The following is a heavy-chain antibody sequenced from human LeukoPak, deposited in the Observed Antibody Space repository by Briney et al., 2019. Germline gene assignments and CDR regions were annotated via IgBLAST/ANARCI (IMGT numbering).Heavy chain of an antibody. CDR2: ISASGGST. CDR3: ARDYEYYYGSGKGGGLDY. Sequence: GGSLRLSCAASGFIFSSYSMNWVRQAPGKGLEWVSAISASGGSTYYADSVKGRFTISRDNAKNTLYLQMNSLRAEDTAVYYCARDYEYYYGSGKGGGLDYWGQGTLVTVSS. CDR1: GFIFSSYS. J-gene: IGHJ4*02. V-gene: IGHV3-21*01. D-gene: IGHD3-10*01.